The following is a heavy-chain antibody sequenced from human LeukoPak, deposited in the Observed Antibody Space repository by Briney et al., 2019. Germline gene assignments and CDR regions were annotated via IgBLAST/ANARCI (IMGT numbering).Heavy chain of an antibody. D-gene: IGHD1-7*01. V-gene: IGHV4-59*01. Sequence: SETLSLTCTVSGGSISSYYWSWIRQPPGKGLEWIGYIYYSGSTNYNPSLKSRVTISVDTSKNQFSLKLSSVTAADTAVYYCARQGTTRGVSEIDYWGQGTLVTVSS. J-gene: IGHJ4*02. CDR3: ARQGTTRGVSEIDY. CDR2: IYYSGST. CDR1: GGSISSYY.